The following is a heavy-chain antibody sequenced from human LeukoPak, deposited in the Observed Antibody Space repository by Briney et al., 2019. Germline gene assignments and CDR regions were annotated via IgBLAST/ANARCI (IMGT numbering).Heavy chain of an antibody. D-gene: IGHD3-10*01. J-gene: IGHJ4*02. CDR3: ARAEMVRGVIANYDY. Sequence: GASVKVSCKASGGTFSSYAISWVRQAPGQGLEWMGGIIPIFGTANYAQKFQGRVTITADESTSTAYMELSSLRSEDTAVYYCARAEMVRGVIANYDYWGQGTLVTVSS. CDR1: GGTFSSYA. V-gene: IGHV1-69*13. CDR2: IIPIFGTA.